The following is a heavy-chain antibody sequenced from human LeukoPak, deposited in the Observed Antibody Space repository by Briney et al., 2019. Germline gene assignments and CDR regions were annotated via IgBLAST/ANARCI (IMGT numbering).Heavy chain of an antibody. CDR2: IKPKTDGETT. D-gene: IGHD2-21*01. J-gene: IGHJ4*02. V-gene: IGHV3-15*07. CDR3: ITPLPYSAQ. CDR1: GFTFSSYA. Sequence: SGGSLRLSCTASGFTFSSYAMNWVRQAPGKGLEWVGRIKPKTDGETTEYAAPVKDRFSISRDDSKSMMYLQMNSLKTEDTAVYYCITPLPYSAQGGQGTLVTVSS.